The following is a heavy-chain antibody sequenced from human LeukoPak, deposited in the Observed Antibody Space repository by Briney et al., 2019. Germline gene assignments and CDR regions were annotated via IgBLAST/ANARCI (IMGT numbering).Heavy chain of an antibody. CDR3: ARDESSSWYSWFDP. Sequence: PGGSLRLSCAASGFTVSSNYMSWVRQAPGKGLEWVSVIYSGGSTYYADSVKGRFTISRDNSKNTLYLQMNSLRAEDTAVYYCARDESSSWYSWFDPWGQGTLVTVSS. V-gene: IGHV3-66*01. J-gene: IGHJ5*02. CDR1: GFTVSSNY. D-gene: IGHD6-13*01. CDR2: IYSGGST.